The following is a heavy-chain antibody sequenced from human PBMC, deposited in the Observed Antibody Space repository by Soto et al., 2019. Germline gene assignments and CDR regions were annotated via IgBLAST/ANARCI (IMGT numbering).Heavy chain of an antibody. CDR2: IKQDGSEK. CDR1: GFTFSSYW. V-gene: IGHV3-7*01. Sequence: GGSLRLSCAASGFTFSSYWMSWVRQAPGKGLEWVANIKQDGSEKYYVDSVKGRFTISRDNAKNSLYLQMNSLRAEDTAVYYCARDMGFVVPAAITWFDPWGQGTLVTVSS. D-gene: IGHD2-2*02. J-gene: IGHJ5*02. CDR3: ARDMGFVVPAAITWFDP.